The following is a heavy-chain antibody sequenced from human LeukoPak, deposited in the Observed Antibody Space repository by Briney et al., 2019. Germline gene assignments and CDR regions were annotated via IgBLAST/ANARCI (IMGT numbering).Heavy chain of an antibody. V-gene: IGHV3-30*03. J-gene: IGHJ4*02. D-gene: IGHD3-10*01. CDR3: ARSMVRGVIITCPDY. CDR1: GFTFSTYS. Sequence: GGSLRLSCTASGFTFSTYSMNWVRQAPGKGLEWVAVISYDGSNKYYADSVKGRFTISRDNSKNTLYLQMNSLRAEDTAVYYCARSMVRGVIITCPDYWGQGTLVTVSS. CDR2: ISYDGSNK.